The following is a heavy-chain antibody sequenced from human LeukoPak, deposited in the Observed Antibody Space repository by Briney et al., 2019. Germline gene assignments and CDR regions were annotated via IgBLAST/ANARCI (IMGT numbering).Heavy chain of an antibody. CDR3: ARDFYDYVWGSYDYSDY. CDR1: GYTFTSYG. D-gene: IGHD3-16*01. Sequence: GASVKVSFKASGYTFTSYGISWVRQAPGQGLEWMGWISAYNGNTNYAQKLQGRVTMTTDTSTSTAYMELRSLRSDDTAVYYCARDFYDYVWGSYDYSDYWGQGTLVTVSS. V-gene: IGHV1-18*01. CDR2: ISAYNGNT. J-gene: IGHJ4*02.